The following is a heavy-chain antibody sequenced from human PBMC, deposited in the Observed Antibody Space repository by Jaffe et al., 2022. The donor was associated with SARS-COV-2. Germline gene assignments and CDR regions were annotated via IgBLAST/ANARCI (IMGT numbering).Heavy chain of an antibody. V-gene: IGHV1-3*01. CDR3: ARGIWVRTGPSPYYFDY. J-gene: IGHJ4*02. CDR1: GFIFTNHA. CDR2: INAGNGHT. Sequence: QVHLVQSGAEVKKPGASVKVSCKASGFIFTNHAMQWVRQAPGQGLEWMGWINAGNGHTRYSQRFQGRVAITRDASASTLYMELNSLRSEDTAVYYCARGIWVRTGPSPYYFDYWGQGSLVTVSS. D-gene: IGHD3-16*01.